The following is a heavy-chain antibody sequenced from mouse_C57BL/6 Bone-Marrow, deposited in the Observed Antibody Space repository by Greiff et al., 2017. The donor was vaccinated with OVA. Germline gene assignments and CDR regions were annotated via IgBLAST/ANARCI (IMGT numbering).Heavy chain of an antibody. CDR2: ILPGSGCT. Sequence: VQLQQSGAELMKPGASVKLSCKATGYTFPGYWIEWVQQRPGHGLEWIGEILPGSGCTNYHEQLKGKATFTAETSSNTAYMPLSSLTTEDSAIYYCARFDSGFADWGQGTLVTVSA. D-gene: IGHD2-4*01. CDR1: GYTFPGYW. CDR3: ARFDSGFAD. V-gene: IGHV1-9*01. J-gene: IGHJ3*01.